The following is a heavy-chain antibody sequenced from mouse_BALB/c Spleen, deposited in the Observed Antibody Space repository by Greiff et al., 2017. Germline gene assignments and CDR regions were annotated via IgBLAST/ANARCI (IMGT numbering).Heavy chain of an antibody. D-gene: IGHD2-10*02. CDR2: FYPGSGSI. Sequence: QVQLQQSGPELVKPGASVKMSCKASGYTFTEYTMHWVKQSHGKSLEWIGWFYPGSGSIKYNEKFKDKATLTADKSSSTVYMELSRLTSEDSAVYFCARHGYGNYPYFDYWGQGTTLTVSS. CDR3: ARHGYGNYPYFDY. CDR1: GYTFTEYT. V-gene: IGHV1-62-2*01. J-gene: IGHJ2*01.